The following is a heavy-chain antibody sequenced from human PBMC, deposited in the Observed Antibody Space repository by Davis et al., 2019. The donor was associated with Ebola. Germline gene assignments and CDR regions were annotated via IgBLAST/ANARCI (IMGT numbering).Heavy chain of an antibody. CDR1: GFTFSSFG. V-gene: IGHV3-30*02. J-gene: IGHJ4*02. CDR3: AKESDCRSASCYTYYEYYFDS. Sequence: PGGSLRLSCAASGFTFSSFGMHWVRQAPGKGLEWVTFIRYDGTNKYYVDSVKGRFTISRDNSKNTLYLQMNSLRPEDTAVYYCAKESDCRSASCYTYYEYYFDSWGQGTLVTVSS. D-gene: IGHD2-2*01. CDR2: IRYDGTNK.